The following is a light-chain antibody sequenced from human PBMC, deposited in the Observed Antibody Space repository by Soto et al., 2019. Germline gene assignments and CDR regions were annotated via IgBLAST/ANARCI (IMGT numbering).Light chain of an antibody. CDR3: AAWDARLSGWV. CDR2: SNN. Sequence: QSVLTQPPSASGTPGQRVTISCSGSSSHIGSNTVKWYQQFPGTAPKLLIHSNNQRPSGVPDRFSGSKSGTSASLAISGLQSEDEADYYCAAWDARLSGWVFGGGTKLTVL. CDR1: SSHIGSNT. V-gene: IGLV1-44*01. J-gene: IGLJ3*02.